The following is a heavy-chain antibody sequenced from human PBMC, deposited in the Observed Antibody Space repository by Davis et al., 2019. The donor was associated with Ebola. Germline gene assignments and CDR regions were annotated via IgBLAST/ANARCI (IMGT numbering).Heavy chain of an antibody. CDR2: ISSSSSYI. CDR3: VKGGPFGMDV. J-gene: IGHJ6*02. Sequence: GESLKISCAASGFTFSSYSMNWVRQAPGKGLEWVSSISSSSSYIYYAASVKGRFTISRDNSNNTLYLQMSSLRAEDTAVYYCVKGGPFGMDVWGQGTTVTVSS. CDR1: GFTFSSYS. V-gene: IGHV3-21*01.